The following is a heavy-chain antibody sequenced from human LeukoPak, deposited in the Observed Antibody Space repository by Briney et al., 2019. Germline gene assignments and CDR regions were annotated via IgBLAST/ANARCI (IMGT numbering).Heavy chain of an antibody. D-gene: IGHD3-3*01. V-gene: IGHV1-2*02. CDR1: GYTFTGYY. CDR3: ARTRWRGYDWRGWFDP. J-gene: IGHJ5*02. Sequence: ASVKVSCKASGYTFTGYYMHWARQAPGQGLEWMGWINPNSGGTNFAQTFQGRVAMTTDTSTSTAYMELRSLRSDDTAVYYCARTRWRGYDWRGWFDPWGQGSLVTVS. CDR2: INPNSGGT.